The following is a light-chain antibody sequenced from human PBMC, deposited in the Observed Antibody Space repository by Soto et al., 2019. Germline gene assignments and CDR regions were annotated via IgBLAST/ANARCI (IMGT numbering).Light chain of an antibody. Sequence: QSVLTQPPSVSGAPGQRVTISCTGSSSNIGAGYDVQGYQQLPGTAPKLLIYGNNNRPSGDPDRFSGSKSGTSASLAITGLQADDEADYYCQSYDSSVTLRVFGTGTKLTVL. CDR3: QSYDSSVTLRV. CDR2: GNN. V-gene: IGLV1-40*01. CDR1: SSNIGAGYD. J-gene: IGLJ1*01.